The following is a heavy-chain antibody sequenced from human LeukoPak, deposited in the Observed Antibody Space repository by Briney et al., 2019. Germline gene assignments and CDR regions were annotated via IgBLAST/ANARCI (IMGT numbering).Heavy chain of an antibody. CDR3: ARGGSGYYPNFDY. CDR1: GFTFSSYG. D-gene: IGHD3-22*01. V-gene: IGHV3-30*02. CDR2: IRYDGSNK. J-gene: IGHJ4*02. Sequence: GGSLRLSCAASGFTFSSYGMHWVRQAPGKGLEWVAFIRYDGSNKYYADSVKGRFTISRDNAKNSLYLQMNSLRAEDTAVYYCARGGSGYYPNFDYWGQGTLVTVSS.